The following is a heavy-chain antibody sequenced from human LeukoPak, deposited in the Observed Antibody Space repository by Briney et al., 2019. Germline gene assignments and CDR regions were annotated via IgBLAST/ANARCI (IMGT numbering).Heavy chain of an antibody. CDR2: MNPNSGNT. CDR1: GYTFTSYD. J-gene: IGHJ3*02. Sequence: ASVKVSCKASGYTFTSYDINWVRQGTGQGLEWMGWMNPNSGNTGYAQKFQGRVTITADKSTSTAYMELSSLRSEDTAVYYCARGFHYDILTGYYDDAFDIWGQGTMVTVSS. CDR3: ARGFHYDILTGYYDDAFDI. D-gene: IGHD3-9*01. V-gene: IGHV1-8*01.